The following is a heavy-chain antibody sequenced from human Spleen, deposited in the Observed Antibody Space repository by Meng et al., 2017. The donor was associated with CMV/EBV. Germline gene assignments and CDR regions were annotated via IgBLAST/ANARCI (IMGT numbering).Heavy chain of an antibody. CDR3: ARANTASFDY. J-gene: IGHJ4*02. Sequence: GGSLRLSCAASGFIFSSFDLHWVRQAPSKGLEWVADVSYHGRNKYYADSVRGRFTISRDNSKNTVYLQMNNLRLEDTAVYYCARANTASFDYWGQGTLVTVSS. CDR1: GFIFSSFD. V-gene: IGHV3-30*03. D-gene: IGHD5-18*01. CDR2: VSYHGRNK.